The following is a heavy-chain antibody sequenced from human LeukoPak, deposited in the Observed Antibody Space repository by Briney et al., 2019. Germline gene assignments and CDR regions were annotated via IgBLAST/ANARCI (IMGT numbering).Heavy chain of an antibody. CDR2: ISYDGSNK. Sequence: PGGSLRLSCAASGFTFSSYGMHWVRQAPGKGLEWVAVISYDGSNKYYADSVKGRFTISRDNSKNTLYLQMNSLRAGDTAVYYCAKEDVLRYFDWLPEGAFDIWGQGTMVTVSS. D-gene: IGHD3-9*01. CDR1: GFTFSSYG. J-gene: IGHJ3*02. V-gene: IGHV3-30*18. CDR3: AKEDVLRYFDWLPEGAFDI.